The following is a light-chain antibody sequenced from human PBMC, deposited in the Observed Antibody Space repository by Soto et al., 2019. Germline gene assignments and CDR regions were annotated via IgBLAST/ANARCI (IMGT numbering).Light chain of an antibody. Sequence: EIVLTQSPGTLSLSPGERATLSCRASQSVSSYLAWYQQKPGQPPRLLIYAASTRATDVPARFSGGGSETEFTLTISSLQSEDFAVYFCQQYNIWPLWTFGQGTKVDIK. CDR3: QQYNIWPLWT. J-gene: IGKJ1*01. V-gene: IGKV3-15*01. CDR1: QSVSSY. CDR2: AAS.